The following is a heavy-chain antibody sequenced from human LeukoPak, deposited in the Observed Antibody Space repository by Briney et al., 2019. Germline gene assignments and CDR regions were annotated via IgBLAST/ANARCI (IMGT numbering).Heavy chain of an antibody. CDR3: ARDARLNDLKAAAISYYYYYMDV. V-gene: IGHV4-4*07. D-gene: IGHD6-13*01. CDR2: IYTSGST. CDR1: GGSISSYY. Sequence: PSKTLSLTCTVSGGSISSYYWSWIRQPAGKGLEWIGRIYTSGSTNYNPSLKSRVTMSVDTSKNQFSLKLSSVTAADTAVYYCARDARLNDLKAAAISYYYYYMDVWGKGTTVTVSS. J-gene: IGHJ6*03.